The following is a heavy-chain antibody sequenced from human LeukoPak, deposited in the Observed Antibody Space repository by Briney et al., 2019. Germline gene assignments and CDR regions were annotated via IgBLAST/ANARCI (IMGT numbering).Heavy chain of an antibody. V-gene: IGHV5-51*01. CDR3: ARPRREVAALDY. J-gene: IGHJ4*02. Sequence: GGALEISLCASGFHFTTLWIGLVRPDPGKGLEGIGIIYPGESYTIYSPSCQGQVNISAEQSSNTSDLQWSSRKASDTAIYYCARPRREVAALDYWGQGTLVTASS. D-gene: IGHD6-6*01. CDR2: IYPGESYT. CDR1: GFHFTTLW.